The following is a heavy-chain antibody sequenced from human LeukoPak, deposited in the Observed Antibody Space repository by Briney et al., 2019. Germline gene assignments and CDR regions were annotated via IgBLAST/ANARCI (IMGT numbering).Heavy chain of an antibody. CDR3: ARDPTGSYFDY. J-gene: IGHJ4*02. V-gene: IGHV4-39*07. CDR2: IYYSGST. D-gene: IGHD1-26*01. Sequence: SETLSLTCTVSGGSISSSSYYWGWIRQPPGKGLEWIGSIYYSGSTYYNPSLKSRVTMSVDTSKNQFSLKLSSVTAADTAVYYCARDPTGSYFDYWGQGTLVTVSS. CDR1: GGSISSSSYY.